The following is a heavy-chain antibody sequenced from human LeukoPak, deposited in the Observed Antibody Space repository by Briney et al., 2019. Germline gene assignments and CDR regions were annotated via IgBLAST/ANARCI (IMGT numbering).Heavy chain of an antibody. V-gene: IGHV3-21*01. CDR2: ISSSSSYI. CDR1: GFTFSSYS. CDR3: ARPRVGATGWFDP. J-gene: IGHJ5*02. D-gene: IGHD1-26*01. Sequence: GGSLRLSCAASGFTFSSYSMNWVRQAPGKGLEWVSSISSSSSYIYYADSVKGRFTISRDNAKNSLYLQMNSLRAEDTAVYYCARPRVGATGWFDPWGQGTLVTVSS.